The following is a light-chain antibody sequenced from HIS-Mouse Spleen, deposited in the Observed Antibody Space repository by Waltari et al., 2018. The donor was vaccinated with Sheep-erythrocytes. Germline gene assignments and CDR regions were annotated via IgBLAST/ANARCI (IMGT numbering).Light chain of an antibody. CDR2: DVS. Sequence: QSAPTQPASVSGSPGQSITISCTGTSSDVGGYNYVSWYQQHPGKAPKLMIYDVSNRPSGVSNRVSGSKSGNTASLTISGLQAEDEADYYCSSYTSSSTPWVFGGGTKLTVL. CDR3: SSYTSSSTPWV. J-gene: IGLJ3*02. CDR1: SSDVGGYNY. V-gene: IGLV2-14*01.